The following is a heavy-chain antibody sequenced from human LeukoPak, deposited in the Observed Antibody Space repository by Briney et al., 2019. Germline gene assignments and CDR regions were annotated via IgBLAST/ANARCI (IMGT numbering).Heavy chain of an antibody. J-gene: IGHJ4*02. CDR2: VSAYADNT. CDR3: ARDCIGCHGFDY. Sequence: ASVKVSCKTSGYTFTTYGISWVRQAPGQGLEWMGWVSAYADNTNYVQKVQDRVTITTDTSTSTAYMELRSLRSDDTAVYYCARDCIGCHGFDYWGQGTLVTVSS. V-gene: IGHV1-18*01. D-gene: IGHD2-15*01. CDR1: GYTFTTYG.